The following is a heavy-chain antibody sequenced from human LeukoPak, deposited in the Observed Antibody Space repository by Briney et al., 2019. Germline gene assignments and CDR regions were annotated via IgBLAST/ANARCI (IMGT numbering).Heavy chain of an antibody. D-gene: IGHD3-10*01. CDR2: IDSDGSST. CDR1: GFTFSNYY. Sequence: PGGSLRLSCAASGFTFSNYYIHWVRQVPGKGLVWVSHIDSDGSSTRYADSVKGRFTISRDNAKNTLYLQMNSLRAEDTAVYYCARRGTYWHFDLWGRGAPVTVSS. CDR3: ARRGTYWHFDL. V-gene: IGHV3-74*01. J-gene: IGHJ2*01.